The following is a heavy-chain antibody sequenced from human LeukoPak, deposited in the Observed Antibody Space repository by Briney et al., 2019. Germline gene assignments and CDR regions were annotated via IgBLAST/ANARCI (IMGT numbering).Heavy chain of an antibody. V-gene: IGHV3-30*04. J-gene: IGHJ4*02. CDR3: ARERNYYDSSGYYSSLDY. CDR1: GFTFSSYA. CDR2: ISYDGSNK. D-gene: IGHD3-22*01. Sequence: PGGSLRLSCAASGFTFSSYAMHWVRQAPGKGLEWVAVISYDGSNKYYADSVKGRLTISRDNSTNTLYLQMNSLRAEDTAVYYCARERNYYDSSGYYSSLDYWGQGTLVTVSS.